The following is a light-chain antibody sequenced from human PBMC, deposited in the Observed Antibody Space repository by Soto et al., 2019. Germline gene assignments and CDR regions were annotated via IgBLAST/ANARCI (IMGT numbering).Light chain of an antibody. CDR2: DAS. Sequence: DIQMTQAPSSLSASVGDRVTITCRASQGISTYLNWYQQKPGKAPKLLIFDASTLENGVPARFSGSRSGPEFSLTISSLQPDDFATYYCQQYYSYWTFGQGTKVDIK. CDR1: QGISTY. V-gene: IGKV1-5*01. CDR3: QQYYSYWT. J-gene: IGKJ1*01.